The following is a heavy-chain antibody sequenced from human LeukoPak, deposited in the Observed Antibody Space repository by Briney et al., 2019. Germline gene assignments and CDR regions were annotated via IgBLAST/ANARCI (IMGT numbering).Heavy chain of an antibody. V-gene: IGHV3-15*01. D-gene: IGHD2-15*01. CDR1: GFTFSHAW. CDR3: TTEDIVVVVGAYDP. J-gene: IGHJ5*02. Sequence: GGSLRLSCAASGFTFSHAWMTWVRQAPGKGLEWVGRIKSKTDGGTTDYAAPVKGRFTISRDDSKNTLYLQMNSLKIEDTAVYYCTTEDIVVVVGAYDPWSQGTLVTVSS. CDR2: IKSKTDGGTT.